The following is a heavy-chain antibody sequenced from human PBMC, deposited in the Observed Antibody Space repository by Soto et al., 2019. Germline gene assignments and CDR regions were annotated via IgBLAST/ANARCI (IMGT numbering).Heavy chain of an antibody. CDR1: ENTFSSYY. J-gene: IGHJ4*02. CDR3: SGGGHITLVTASFYF. D-gene: IGHD2-21*02. V-gene: IGHV1-46*03. Sequence: QAQLVQSGAEVKKPGASVKVSCKASENTFSSYYLHWVRQAPGQGLEWMGMIHPSGGGATYAQMFLGRVTLTRDTSTSTVFRELSSLRSEDTAIYYCSGGGHITLVTASFYFWRQGTLVTVSS. CDR2: IHPSGGGA.